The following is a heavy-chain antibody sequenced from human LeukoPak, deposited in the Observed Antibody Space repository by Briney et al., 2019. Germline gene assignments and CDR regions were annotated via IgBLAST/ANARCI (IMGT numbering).Heavy chain of an antibody. Sequence: PGGSLRLSCSASGFRFSSYAMHWVRQAPGKGPEYVSAISTNGGSTYYADSVKGRFTISRDNSKNTLYLQMSSLRAEDTAVYYCVKDLLTGYYPFDYWGQGTLVTVSS. V-gene: IGHV3-64D*06. J-gene: IGHJ4*02. CDR2: ISTNGGST. D-gene: IGHD3-9*01. CDR3: VKDLLTGYYPFDY. CDR1: GFRFSSYA.